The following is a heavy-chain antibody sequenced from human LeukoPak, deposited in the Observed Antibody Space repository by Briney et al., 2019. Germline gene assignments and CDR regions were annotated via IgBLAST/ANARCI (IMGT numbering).Heavy chain of an antibody. D-gene: IGHD3-3*01. CDR3: ARDRVTHLEWGDDDAFDI. Sequence: ASVKVSCKASGYTFTSCYMYWVRQAPGQGLEWMGIINPSGGSTSYAQKFQGRVTMTRDTSTSTVYMELSSLRSEDTAVYYCARDRVTHLEWGDDDAFDIWGQGTMVTVSS. CDR2: INPSGGST. J-gene: IGHJ3*02. CDR1: GYTFTSCY. V-gene: IGHV1-46*01.